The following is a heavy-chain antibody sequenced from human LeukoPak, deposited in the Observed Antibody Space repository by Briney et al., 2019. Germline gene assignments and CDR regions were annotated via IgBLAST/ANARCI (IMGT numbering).Heavy chain of an antibody. J-gene: IGHJ4*02. Sequence: GGSLRLSCAASAFTFSSYWMTWVRQAPGKGLEWVANINQDGSDKNYVDSVKGRFTISRDNAKNSLYLQMNSLRAEDTAVYYCARVYSDYSGQGTLVTVSS. D-gene: IGHD2-21*01. CDR3: ARVYSDY. CDR1: AFTFSSYW. V-gene: IGHV3-7*05. CDR2: INQDGSDK.